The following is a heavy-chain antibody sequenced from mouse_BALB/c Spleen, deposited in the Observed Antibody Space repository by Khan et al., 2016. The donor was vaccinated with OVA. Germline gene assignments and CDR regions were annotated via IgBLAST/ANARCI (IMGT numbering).Heavy chain of an antibody. CDR1: GFSLTNYG. J-gene: IGHJ4*01. CDR3: ARQPYYHYNIMDY. Sequence: QVQLKQSGPGLVAPSQSLSITCTISGFSLTNYGVHWVRQPPGKGLAWLVVIWNDGNTAYNSALKSRLTISKDNSKSQVFLKMNSLQTDDTAMYFCARQPYYHYNIMDYWGQGTAVTVSS. CDR2: IWNDGNT. V-gene: IGHV2-6-1*01. D-gene: IGHD2-10*01.